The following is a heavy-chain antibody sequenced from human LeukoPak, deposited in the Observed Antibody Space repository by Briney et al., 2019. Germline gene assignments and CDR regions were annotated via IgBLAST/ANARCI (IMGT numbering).Heavy chain of an antibody. D-gene: IGHD1-26*01. Sequence: GGSLRLSCAASGFTFSSYAMHWVRQAPGKGLEWVAVISYDGSNKYYADSVKGRFTTSRDNSKNTLYLQMNSLRAEDTAVYYCARAPGYSGSYGIGYWGQGTLVTVSS. CDR1: GFTFSSYA. CDR3: ARAPGYSGSYGIGY. CDR2: ISYDGSNK. J-gene: IGHJ4*02. V-gene: IGHV3-30-3*01.